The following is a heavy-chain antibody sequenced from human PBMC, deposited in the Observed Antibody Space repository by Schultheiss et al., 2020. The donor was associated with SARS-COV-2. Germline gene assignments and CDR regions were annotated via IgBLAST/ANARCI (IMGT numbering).Heavy chain of an antibody. CDR3: ARDLGAKVWFGESYYFDY. V-gene: IGHV4-31*03. Sequence: LSLTCTVSGGSISSGGYYWSWIRQHPGKGLEWIGYIYYSGSTYYNPSLKSRVTISVDTSKNQFSLKLSSVTAADTAVYYCARDLGAKVWFGESYYFDYWGQGTLVTVSS. D-gene: IGHD3-10*01. J-gene: IGHJ4*02. CDR1: GGSISSGGYY. CDR2: IYYSGST.